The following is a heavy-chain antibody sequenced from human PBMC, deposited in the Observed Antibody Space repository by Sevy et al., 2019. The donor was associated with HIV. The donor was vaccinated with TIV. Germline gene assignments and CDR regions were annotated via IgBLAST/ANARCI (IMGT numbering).Heavy chain of an antibody. D-gene: IGHD3-22*01. Sequence: SETLSLTCTVSGGSISSSSYYWGWIRQPPGKGLEWIGSIYYSGSTYYNPSLKSRVTISVDTSKNQFSLKLSSVTAADTAGYYCARRGYDSSGYYYIDYWGQGTLVTVSS. CDR1: GGSISSSSYY. V-gene: IGHV4-39*01. CDR3: ARRGYDSSGYYYIDY. CDR2: IYYSGST. J-gene: IGHJ4*02.